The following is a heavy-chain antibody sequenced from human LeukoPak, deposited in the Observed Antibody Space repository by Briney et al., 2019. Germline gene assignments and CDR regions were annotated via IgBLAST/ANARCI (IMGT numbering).Heavy chain of an antibody. CDR1: GGTFSSYA. CDR2: IIPILGIA. J-gene: IGHJ6*02. V-gene: IGHV1-69*04. CDR3: ARVADYYYYGMDV. Sequence: ASVKVSCKASGGTFSSYAISWVRQAPGQGLEWMGRIIPILGIANYAQKFQGRVTITADKSTSTAYMELSSLRSEDTAVYYCARVADYYYYGMDVWGQGTTVTVSS.